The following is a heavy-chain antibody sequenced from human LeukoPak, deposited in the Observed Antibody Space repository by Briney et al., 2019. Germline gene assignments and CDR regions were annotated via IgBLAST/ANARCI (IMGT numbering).Heavy chain of an antibody. CDR3: SRAYSTGWLGINDY. V-gene: IGHV3-49*04. CDR2: IRNKANGGTA. D-gene: IGHD6-19*01. CDR1: GFTFSDYA. Sequence: GRSLRLSCSAAGFTFSDYAVTWVRQAQGKGLEWVGFIRNKANGGTADYAASVKGRFTISRDDSKTIAHLQMNSLKIEDTAVYYCSRAYSTGWLGINDYWGQGAQVTVSS. J-gene: IGHJ4*02.